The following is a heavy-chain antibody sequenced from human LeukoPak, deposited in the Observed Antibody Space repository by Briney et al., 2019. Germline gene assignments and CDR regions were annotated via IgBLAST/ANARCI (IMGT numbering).Heavy chain of an antibody. J-gene: IGHJ4*02. CDR1: GYPFTSYV. V-gene: IGHV1-18*01. CDR2: ISVYNDNT. D-gene: IGHD3-9*01. CDR3: ARVPVRILTGRAFDY. Sequence: GASVKVSCEASGYPFTSYVISWVRQAPGQGLEWMGWISVYNDNTIYAQRFRGRVTLTTDTSTSTAYMELRSLRSDDTAVYYCARVPVRILTGRAFDYWGQGTLVTVSS.